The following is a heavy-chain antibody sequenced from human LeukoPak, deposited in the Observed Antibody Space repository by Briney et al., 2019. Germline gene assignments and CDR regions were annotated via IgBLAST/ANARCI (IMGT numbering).Heavy chain of an antibody. Sequence: QAGGSLRLSCEASGFTFSTYGMHWVRQAPGKGLEWVAVISYDGSNTYYADSVEGRFTISRDNSKDTLYLQMNSLRAEDTAVYFCARDRSLRWIDDYWGQGTLVTVSS. J-gene: IGHJ4*02. D-gene: IGHD4-23*01. CDR2: ISYDGSNT. CDR3: ARDRSLRWIDDY. CDR1: GFTFSTYG. V-gene: IGHV3-30*03.